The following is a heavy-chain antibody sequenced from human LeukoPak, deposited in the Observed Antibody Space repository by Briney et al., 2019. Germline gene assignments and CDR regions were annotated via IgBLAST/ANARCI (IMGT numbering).Heavy chain of an antibody. V-gene: IGHV3-53*01. CDR1: GFAVSGTH. CDR3: AKDEATSGGGLAS. J-gene: IGHJ4*02. CDR2: MYTGGTT. Sequence: PGGSLRLSCAASGFAVSGTHMSWVRQAPGKGLESVSAMYTGGTTYYADSVMGRFTVSRDNSRNTLFLHMNSLRVDDTAVYYCAKDEATSGGGLASWGQGTLVTVSS. D-gene: IGHD3-16*01.